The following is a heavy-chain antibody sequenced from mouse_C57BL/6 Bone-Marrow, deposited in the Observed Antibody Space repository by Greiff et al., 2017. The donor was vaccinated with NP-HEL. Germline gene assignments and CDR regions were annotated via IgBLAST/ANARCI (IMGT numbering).Heavy chain of an antibody. J-gene: IGHJ2*01. CDR2: IYPGDGDT. V-gene: IGHV1-80*01. Sequence: LVESGAELVKPGASVKISCKASGYAFSSYWMNWVKQRPGKGLEWIGQIYPGDGDTNYNGKFKGKATLTADKSSSTAYMQLSSLTSEDSAVYFCARSGGYYGSLFDYWGQGTTLTVSS. CDR1: GYAFSSYW. D-gene: IGHD1-1*01. CDR3: ARSGGYYGSLFDY.